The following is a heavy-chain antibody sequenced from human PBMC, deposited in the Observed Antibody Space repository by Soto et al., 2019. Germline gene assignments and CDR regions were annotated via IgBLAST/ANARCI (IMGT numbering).Heavy chain of an antibody. D-gene: IGHD6-13*01. CDR3: AREGYSSSWHY. Sequence: AWNWIRQSPSRGLEWLGRTYYRSKWYNDYAVSVKSRITINPDTSKNQFSLQLNSVTPEDTAVYYCAREGYSSSWHYWGQGTLVTVSS. CDR1: A. V-gene: IGHV6-1*01. J-gene: IGHJ4*02. CDR2: TYYRSKWYN.